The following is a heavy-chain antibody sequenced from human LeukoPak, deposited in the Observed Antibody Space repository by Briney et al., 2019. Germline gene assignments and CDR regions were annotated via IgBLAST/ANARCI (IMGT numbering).Heavy chain of an antibody. J-gene: IGHJ4*02. CDR3: AKGGKWDVTPFDY. V-gene: IGHV3-23*01. Sequence: GGSLRLSCAASGFTFSSYWMNWVRQAPGKGMEWVSTISGGGGSTYYADSVKGRFTISRDNSKNTLYLQVNSLRAEDTAVYYCAKGGKWDVTPFDYWGQGTLVTVSS. CDR2: ISGGGGST. D-gene: IGHD1-26*01. CDR1: GFTFSSYW.